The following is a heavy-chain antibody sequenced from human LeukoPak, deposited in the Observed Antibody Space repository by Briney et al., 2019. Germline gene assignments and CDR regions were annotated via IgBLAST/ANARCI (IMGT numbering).Heavy chain of an antibody. CDR3: ARNHGRPFDY. V-gene: IGHV4-39*07. Sequence: PSETLSLTCTVSGGSISSSSYYWGWIRQPPGKGLEWIGSIYYSGSTYYNPSLKSRVTISVDTSKNQFSLKLSSVTAADTALYYCARNHGRPFDYWGQGTLVTVSS. J-gene: IGHJ4*02. CDR1: GGSISSSSYY. D-gene: IGHD1-14*01. CDR2: IYYSGST.